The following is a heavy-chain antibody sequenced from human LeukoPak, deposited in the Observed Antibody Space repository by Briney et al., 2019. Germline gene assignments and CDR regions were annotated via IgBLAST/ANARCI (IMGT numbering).Heavy chain of an antibody. V-gene: IGHV1-2*02. CDR1: GYTFTGYY. CDR3: ARSGGSAMVRGVKDY. Sequence: GASVKVSCKASGYTFTGYYMHWARQAPGQGLEWMGWINPNSGGTNYAQKFQGRVTMTRDTSISTAYMELRSLRSDDTAVYYCARSGGSAMVRGVKDYWGQGTLVTVSS. J-gene: IGHJ4*02. CDR2: INPNSGGT. D-gene: IGHD3-10*01.